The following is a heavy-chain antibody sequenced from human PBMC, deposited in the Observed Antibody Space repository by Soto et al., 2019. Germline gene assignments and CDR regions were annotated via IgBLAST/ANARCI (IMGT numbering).Heavy chain of an antibody. CDR2: INHSGST. D-gene: IGHD3-22*01. V-gene: IGHV4-34*01. CDR3: ARSQYDSSGYHDAFDI. CDR1: GGSFSGYY. J-gene: IGHJ3*02. Sequence: SETLSLTCAVYGGSFSGYYWSWIRQPPGKGLEWIGEINHSGSTNYNPSLKSRVTISVDTSKNQFSLKLSSVTAADTAVYYCARSQYDSSGYHDAFDIWGQGKMVTVSS.